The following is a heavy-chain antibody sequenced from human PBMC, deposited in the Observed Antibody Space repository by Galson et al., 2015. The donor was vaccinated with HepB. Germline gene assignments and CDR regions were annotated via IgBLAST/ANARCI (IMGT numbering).Heavy chain of an antibody. V-gene: IGHV3-7*03. Sequence: SLRLSCAASGFTFSVYWMSWVRQAPGKGLEWVANIKQDGSDKYFVDSVKGRFTISRDNAKNSLYLQMNSLRAEDTAVYYCARLLFPMDVWGQGTTVTVSS. CDR1: GFTFSVYW. CDR2: IKQDGSDK. J-gene: IGHJ6*02. CDR3: ARLLFPMDV.